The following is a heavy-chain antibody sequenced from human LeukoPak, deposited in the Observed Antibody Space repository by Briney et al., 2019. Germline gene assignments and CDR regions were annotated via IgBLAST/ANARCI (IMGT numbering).Heavy chain of an antibody. CDR3: ARFSSGWYHYYFDY. D-gene: IGHD6-19*01. CDR2: ISAYNGNT. CDR1: GYTFTSYG. V-gene: IGHV1-18*01. J-gene: IGHJ4*02. Sequence: ASVKVSCKASGYTFTSYGIRWVRPAPGQGLEWMGWISAYNGNTNYAQKLQGRVTMTTDTSTSTAYMELRSLRSDDTAVYYCARFSSGWYHYYFDYWGQGTLVTVSS.